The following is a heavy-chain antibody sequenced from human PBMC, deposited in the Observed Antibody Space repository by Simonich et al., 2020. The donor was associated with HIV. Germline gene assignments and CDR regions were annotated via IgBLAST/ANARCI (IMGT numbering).Heavy chain of an antibody. D-gene: IGHD3-10*01. CDR2: ISGNSGSI. J-gene: IGHJ4*02. CDR3: AKDKGAYYGSGSPVY. V-gene: IGHV3-9*01. CDR1: GFTFDDYA. Sequence: EVQLVESGGGLVQPGRSLRLSCAASGFTFDDYAMHWVRKAPGKGLEWVSGISGNSGSIGYADSVKGRFTISRDNAKNSLYLQMNSLRAEDTALYYCAKDKGAYYGSGSPVYWGQGTLVTVSS.